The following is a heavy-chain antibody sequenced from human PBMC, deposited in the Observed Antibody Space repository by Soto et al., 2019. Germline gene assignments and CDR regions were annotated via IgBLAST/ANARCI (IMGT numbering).Heavy chain of an antibody. J-gene: IGHJ3*02. CDR3: ARVEVQKLVPSAAFDI. CDR2: IYTSGST. V-gene: IGHV4-4*07. Sequence: PSETLSLTCTVSGGSISSYYWSWIRQPAGKGLEWIGRIYTSGSTNYNPSLKSRVTMSVDTSKNQFSLKLSSVTAADTAVYYCARVEVQKLVPSAAFDIWGQGTMVTV. CDR1: GGSISSYY. D-gene: IGHD6-13*01.